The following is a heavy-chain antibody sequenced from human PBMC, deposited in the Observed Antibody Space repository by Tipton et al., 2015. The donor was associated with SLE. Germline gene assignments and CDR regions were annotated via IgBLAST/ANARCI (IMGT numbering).Heavy chain of an antibody. CDR2: IHPKTGET. V-gene: IGHV1-2*02. CDR1: GYTFTDYH. J-gene: IGHJ4*02. CDR3: ARDDY. Sequence: QLVQSGAEVKKPGASVKVSCKISGYTFTDYHLHWVRQAPGHGLEWMGWIHPKTGETNYAQKFHGRVTMTRDTSIATAYMELSSLISDDTAVYFCARDDYWGQGTLVTVSS.